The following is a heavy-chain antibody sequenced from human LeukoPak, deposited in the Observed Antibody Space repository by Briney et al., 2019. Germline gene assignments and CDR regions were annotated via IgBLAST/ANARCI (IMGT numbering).Heavy chain of an antibody. J-gene: IGHJ4*02. V-gene: IGHV3-53*01. CDR3: AKGGLEYSSSWYYFDY. Sequence: TGGSLRLSCAASGFTVSSNYMSWVRQAPGKGLEWVSIIYSGGSTYYADSVKGRFTISRDNSKNTLYLQMNSLRAEDTAVYYCAKGGLEYSSSWYYFDYWGQGTLVTVSS. CDR1: GFTVSSNY. D-gene: IGHD6-13*01. CDR2: IYSGGST.